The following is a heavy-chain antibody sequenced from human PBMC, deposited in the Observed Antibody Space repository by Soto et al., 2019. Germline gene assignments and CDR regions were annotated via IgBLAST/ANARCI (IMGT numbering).Heavy chain of an antibody. V-gene: IGHV3-74*03. Sequence: EVQLVESGGGLVQPGGSLRLSCAASGFTFSNYWMYWVRQAPGKGLVWVSRVNNDGTDTTHADSVKGRFTISRDNAENTLYLQMNSLRAEDAAWYYWARGGLQHALDVWGQGSTVTVSS. CDR2: VNNDGTDT. J-gene: IGHJ6*02. CDR3: ARGGLQHALDV. D-gene: IGHD2-21*02. CDR1: GFTFSNYW.